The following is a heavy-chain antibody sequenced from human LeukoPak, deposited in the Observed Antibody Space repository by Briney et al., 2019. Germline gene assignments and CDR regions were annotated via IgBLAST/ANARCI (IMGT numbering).Heavy chain of an antibody. V-gene: IGHV1-18*01. CDR2: ISAHNGNT. J-gene: IGHJ2*01. D-gene: IGHD5-18*01. CDR3: ARLDTDMVYWYSDL. Sequence: ASVKVSCKASGYTFINYGISWVRQAPGQGLEWMGWISAHNGNTNYARKVLGRVTMTADISTSTAYMELRSLRSDDTAVYYCARLDTDMVYWYSDLWGRGTLVTVSS. CDR1: GYTFINYG.